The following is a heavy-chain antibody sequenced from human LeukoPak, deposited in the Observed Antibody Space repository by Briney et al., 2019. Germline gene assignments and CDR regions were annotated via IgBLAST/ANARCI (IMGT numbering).Heavy chain of an antibody. D-gene: IGHD2-2*01. Sequence: GGSLRLSCAASGFTFSSYEMNWVRQAPGKGLEWVSSISRGGSPIFYADSVRGRFTTSRDNAKKSLFLQMTSLRAEDTAVYYCGRGGVPASVDFWGQGTLLTVSS. CDR2: ISRGGSPI. V-gene: IGHV3-48*03. CDR3: GRGGVPASVDF. J-gene: IGHJ4*02. CDR1: GFTFSSYE.